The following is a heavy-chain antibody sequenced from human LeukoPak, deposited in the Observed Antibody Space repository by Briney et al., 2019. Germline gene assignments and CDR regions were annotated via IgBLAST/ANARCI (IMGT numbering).Heavy chain of an antibody. D-gene: IGHD6-19*01. CDR3: ARGLFGYSSGWEEIDY. J-gene: IGHJ4*02. CDR2: MNPNSGNT. V-gene: IGHV1-8*01. CDR1: GYTFTSYD. Sequence: ASVKVSRKASGYTFTSYDINWVRQASGQGLEWMGWMNPNSGNTGYAQKFQGRVTMTRNTSISTAYMELSSLRSEDTAVYYCARGLFGYSSGWEEIDYWGQGTLVTVSS.